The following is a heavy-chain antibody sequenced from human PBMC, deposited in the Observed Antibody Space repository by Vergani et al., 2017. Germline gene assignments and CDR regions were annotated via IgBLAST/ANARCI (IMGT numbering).Heavy chain of an antibody. CDR2: VYYSGST. CDR1: GGSISSYY. D-gene: IGHD6-13*01. J-gene: IGHJ5*02. CDR3: ARNGSSSWYGDGFDP. V-gene: IGHV4-59*01. Sequence: QVQLQESGPGLVKPSETLSLTCTVSGGSISSYYWSWIRQPPGKGMEWIWYVYYSGSTNYNPSLKSRVTISVDTTKNQFSLKLSSVTAADTAGYYCARNGSSSWYGDGFDPWGQGTLVTVSS.